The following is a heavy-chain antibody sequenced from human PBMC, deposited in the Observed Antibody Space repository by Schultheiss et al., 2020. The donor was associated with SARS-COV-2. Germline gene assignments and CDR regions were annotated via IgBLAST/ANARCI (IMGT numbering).Heavy chain of an antibody. J-gene: IGHJ4*02. CDR3: AKVGDSVVLKVYGIPNFDY. D-gene: IGHD2-8*01. V-gene: IGHV4-31*03. CDR1: GGSISSGGYY. CDR2: IYYSGST. Sequence: SETLSLTCTVSGGSISSGGYYWSWIRQHPGKGLEWIGYIYYSGSTYYNPSLKSRVTISVDTSKNQFSLKLSSVTAADTAVYYCAKVGDSVVLKVYGIPNFDYWGQGTLVTVSS.